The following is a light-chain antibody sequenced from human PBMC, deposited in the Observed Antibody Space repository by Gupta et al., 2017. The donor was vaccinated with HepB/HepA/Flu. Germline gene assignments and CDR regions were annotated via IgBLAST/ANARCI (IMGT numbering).Light chain of an antibody. V-gene: IGKV3-15*01. Sequence: EIVMTQSPVTLSVSPGERATLSCRASQRISTNLAWYQQKPGQAPSLLIYGSFTRATGIPARFSGSGSGTEFTLTISSLQSEDFAVYCCQQENNWPLTFGRGTKVEIK. CDR1: QRISTN. CDR3: QQENNWPLT. J-gene: IGKJ4*01. CDR2: GSF.